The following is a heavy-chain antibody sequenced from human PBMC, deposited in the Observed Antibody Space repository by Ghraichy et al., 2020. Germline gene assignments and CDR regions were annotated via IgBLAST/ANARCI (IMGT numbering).Heavy chain of an antibody. V-gene: IGHV3-7*01. CDR1: GFAFSNYW. CDR2: IKQDGSEK. J-gene: IGHJ4*02. D-gene: IGHD2-2*01. Sequence: GESLNISCAASGFAFSNYWMNWVRQAPGKGLEWVANIKQDGSEKNYVASVRGRFTISRDNADNSLYLQMNSLRAEDTGLYYCVRGCSSTSCYQDVYWGRGTLVTVSP. CDR3: VRGCSSTSCYQDVY.